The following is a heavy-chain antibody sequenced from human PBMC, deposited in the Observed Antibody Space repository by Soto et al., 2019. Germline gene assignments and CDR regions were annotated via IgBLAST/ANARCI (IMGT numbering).Heavy chain of an antibody. CDR2: IYYSGST. CDR3: ARRYGWAFDI. J-gene: IGHJ3*02. D-gene: IGHD3-16*01. V-gene: IGHV4-59*08. Sequence: SETLSLTCSVSGGSISSYYWSWIRQPPGKGLEWIGYIYYSGSTNYNPSLKSRVTISVDTSKNQFSLKLSSVTAADTAVYYCARRYGWAFDIWGQGTMDTVSS. CDR1: GGSISSYY.